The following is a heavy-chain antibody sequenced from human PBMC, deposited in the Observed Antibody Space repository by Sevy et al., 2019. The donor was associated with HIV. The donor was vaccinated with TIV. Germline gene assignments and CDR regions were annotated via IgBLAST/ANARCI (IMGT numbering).Heavy chain of an antibody. CDR3: AKLADYYDSSGLKGYAFDI. CDR1: GFTFDDYA. Sequence: GGSLRLSCAASGFTFDDYAMHWVRQAPGKGLEWVSGISWNSGSIGYADSVKGRFTISRDNAKKSLYMQMNSLRGEGTALYYVAKLADYYDSSGLKGYAFDIWGQGTMVTVSS. CDR2: ISWNSGSI. D-gene: IGHD3-22*01. V-gene: IGHV3-9*01. J-gene: IGHJ3*02.